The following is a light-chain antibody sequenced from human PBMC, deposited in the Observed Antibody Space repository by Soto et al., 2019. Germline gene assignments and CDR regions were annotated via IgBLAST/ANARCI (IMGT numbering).Light chain of an antibody. CDR2: GAS. CDR1: QSVSSNF. V-gene: IGKV3-20*01. Sequence: IVMTQSPATLSVSPGERATLSCRASQSVSSNFLAWYQQKPGQAPRLLIYGASSRPTGTPDRFSGGVSGTDFTLTISRLEPEDFAVYDCQQYGSSPATFGQGTRLEIK. J-gene: IGKJ5*01. CDR3: QQYGSSPAT.